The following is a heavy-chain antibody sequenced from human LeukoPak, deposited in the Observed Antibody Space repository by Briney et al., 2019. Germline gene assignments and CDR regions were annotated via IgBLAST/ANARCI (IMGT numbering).Heavy chain of an antibody. V-gene: IGHV1-69*13. CDR3: ARGYCSSTSCYSTAFDI. D-gene: IGHD2-2*02. J-gene: IGHJ3*02. Sequence: ASVKVSCKASEGTFSSYAISWVRQAPGQGLEWMGGIIPIFGTANYAQKFQGRVTITADESTSTDYMELSSLRSEDTAVYYCARGYCSSTSCYSTAFDIWGQGTMVTVSS. CDR2: IIPIFGTA. CDR1: EGTFSSYA.